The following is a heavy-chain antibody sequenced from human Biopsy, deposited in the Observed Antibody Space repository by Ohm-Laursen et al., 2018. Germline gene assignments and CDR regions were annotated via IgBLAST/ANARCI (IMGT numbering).Heavy chain of an antibody. J-gene: IGHJ6*02. CDR1: GYTFTKYY. V-gene: IGHV1-46*01. D-gene: IGHD3-9*01. CDR3: ARDETGSSVFGPYYYGMDV. CDR2: INPTGGTT. Sequence: SVKVSCKASGYTFTKYYINWVRQAPGQGLEWMGIINPTGGTTSYAEKFQGRVTLTRDTSTGTVYLELNSLIYEDTALYYCARDETGSSVFGPYYYGMDVWGQGTTVTVSS.